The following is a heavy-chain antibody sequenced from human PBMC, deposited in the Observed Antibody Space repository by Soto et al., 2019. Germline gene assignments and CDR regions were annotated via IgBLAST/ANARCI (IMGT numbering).Heavy chain of an antibody. Sequence: SGGSLRLSCAASGFTFSSYSMNWVRQAPGKGLEWVSYISSSSSTIYYADSVKGRFTISRDNAKNSLYLQMNSLRAEDTAVYYCARDRAGLWFGGYNYNYYGMDVWGQGTTVTVSS. CDR3: ARDRAGLWFGGYNYNYYGMDV. CDR2: ISSSSSTI. J-gene: IGHJ6*02. V-gene: IGHV3-48*01. CDR1: GFTFSSYS. D-gene: IGHD3-10*01.